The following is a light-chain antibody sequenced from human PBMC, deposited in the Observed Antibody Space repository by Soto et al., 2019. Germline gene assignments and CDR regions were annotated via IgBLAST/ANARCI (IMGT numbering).Light chain of an antibody. CDR1: SSNIGSNT. V-gene: IGLV1-44*01. Sequence: QLVLTQPPSASGTPGQRVTISCSGSSSNIGSNTVNWYQQLPGTAPKLLIYSINQRPSGVPDRFSGSKSGTSASLAISGLQSEDEADYYCAAWDDSLSGPVFGGGTKLTVL. J-gene: IGLJ3*02. CDR2: SIN. CDR3: AAWDDSLSGPV.